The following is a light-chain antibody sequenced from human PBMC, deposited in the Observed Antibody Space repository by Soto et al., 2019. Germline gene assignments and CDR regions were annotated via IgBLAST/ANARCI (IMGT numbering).Light chain of an antibody. CDR1: QSVSSSR. J-gene: IGKJ5*01. CDR3: QQYGSSPNT. CDR2: DAS. V-gene: IGKV3-20*01. Sequence: ELVLTQSPGTLSLSPGERGTLSYRASQSVSSSRLAWYQQKPGQAPRLLIYDASTRATGIPDRFSAIGSGTDYTLTISRLEPEDFAVYYCQQYGSSPNTFGQGTRLEIK.